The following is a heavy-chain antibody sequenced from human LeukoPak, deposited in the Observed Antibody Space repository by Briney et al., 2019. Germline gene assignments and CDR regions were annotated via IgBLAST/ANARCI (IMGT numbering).Heavy chain of an antibody. CDR2: INSDGGGA. J-gene: IGHJ5*02. Sequence: GGSLRLSCAASGITFGNNWMHWVRQAPGKGLVWISRINSDGGGAIYADSVKGRFTVSRDNAKNTLYLQMNSLRAEDTAVYYCARDVLRNWFDTWGQGTLVTVSS. CDR3: ARDVLRNWFDT. V-gene: IGHV3-74*01. CDR1: GITFGNNW.